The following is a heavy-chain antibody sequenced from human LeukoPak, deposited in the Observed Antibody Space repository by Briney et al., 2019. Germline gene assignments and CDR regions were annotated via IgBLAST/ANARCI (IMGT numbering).Heavy chain of an antibody. J-gene: IGHJ6*03. Sequence: SETLSLTCTVSGGSISSGDYYWSWIRQPPGKGLEWIGYIYYSGSTYYNPSLKSRVTISVDTSKNQFSLKLSSVTAADTAVYYWARQTIFGVGTPPNQYYMDVLGKGTTVTVSS. D-gene: IGHD3-3*01. CDR1: GGSISSGDYY. V-gene: IGHV4-30-4*08. CDR2: IYYSGST. CDR3: ARQTIFGVGTPPNQYYMDV.